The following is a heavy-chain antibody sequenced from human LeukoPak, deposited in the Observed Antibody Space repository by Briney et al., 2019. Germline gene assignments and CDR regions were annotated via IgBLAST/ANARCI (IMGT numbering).Heavy chain of an antibody. V-gene: IGHV4-61*02. CDR3: ARHYSDIVVVPAAPYYYYYYGMDV. Sequence: SETLSLTCTVSGGSISSGSYYWSWIRQPAGKGLEWIGRIYTSGSTNYNPSLKSRVTISVDKSKNQFSLKLSSVTAADTAVYYCARHYSDIVVVPAAPYYYYYYGMDVWGKGTTVTVSS. J-gene: IGHJ6*04. CDR1: GGSISSGSYY. D-gene: IGHD2-2*01. CDR2: IYTSGST.